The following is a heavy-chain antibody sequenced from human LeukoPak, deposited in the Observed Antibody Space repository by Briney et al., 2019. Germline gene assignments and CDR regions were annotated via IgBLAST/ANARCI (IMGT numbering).Heavy chain of an antibody. V-gene: IGHV1-2*02. CDR1: GFTFTGYY. CDR2: INLNSGGT. Sequence: ASVKVSCKTSGFTFTGYYMHWVRRAPGQGLEWMGWINLNSGGTNYAQNFKGRVTMTRDTSITTAYMELSRLTSDDTAVYYCARDRVTTNTPYFDSWGQGTLVTVSS. J-gene: IGHJ4*02. D-gene: IGHD4-17*01. CDR3: ARDRVTTNTPYFDS.